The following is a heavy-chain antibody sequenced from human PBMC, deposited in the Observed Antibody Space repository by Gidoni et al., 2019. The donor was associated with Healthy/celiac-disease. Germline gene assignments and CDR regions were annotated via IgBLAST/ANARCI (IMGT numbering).Heavy chain of an antibody. Sequence: EVQLVESGGGLVQPGGSLRLSCAASGFTFSSYDMHWVRQATGKGLEWVSAIGTAGDPYYPGSVKGRFTISRENAKNSLYLQMNSLRAGDTAVYYCARAYPDYPYGMDVWGQGTTVTVSS. V-gene: IGHV3-13*05. CDR3: ARAYPDYPYGMDV. J-gene: IGHJ6*02. CDR2: IGTAGDP. CDR1: GFTFSSYD.